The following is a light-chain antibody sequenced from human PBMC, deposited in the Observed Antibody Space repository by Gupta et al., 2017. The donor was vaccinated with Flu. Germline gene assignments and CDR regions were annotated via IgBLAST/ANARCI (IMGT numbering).Light chain of an antibody. CDR2: GAS. J-gene: IGKJ1*01. CDR3: QQYGSAPRT. CDR1: QSVSSSY. Sequence: EIVLTPSPGTLSLSPGDRATLSCRASQSVSSSYLAWYQQKPGQAPRLLIYGASTRATGIPDRFSGSGSGTDFTRTISRLEPEDCAVDYCQQYGSAPRTFGQGTKVEIK. V-gene: IGKV3-20*01.